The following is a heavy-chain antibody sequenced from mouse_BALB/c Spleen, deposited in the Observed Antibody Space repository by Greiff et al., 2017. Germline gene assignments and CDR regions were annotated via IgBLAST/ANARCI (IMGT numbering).Heavy chain of an antibody. J-gene: IGHJ2*01. CDR3: ASCYDYDGFDY. CDR1: GFNIKDTY. V-gene: IGHV14-3*02. CDR2: IDPANGNT. D-gene: IGHD2-4*01. Sequence: VQLKESGAELVKPGASVKLSCTASGFNIKDTYMHWVKQRPEQGLEWIGRIDPANGNTKYDPKFQGKATITADTSSNTAYLQLSSLTSEDTAVYYCASCYDYDGFDYWGQGTTLTVSS.